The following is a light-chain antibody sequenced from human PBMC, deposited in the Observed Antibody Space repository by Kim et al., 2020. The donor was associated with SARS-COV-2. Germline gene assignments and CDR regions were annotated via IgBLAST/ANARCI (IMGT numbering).Light chain of an antibody. Sequence: SVFPGESATLSCGASQNIGSSLVWYQQKPGQAPRLLIYGASTRAIGIPARFSGSGSGSEFTLTISSPQSEDFAVYSCQHYKRWPLAFGQGTKLEI. CDR3: QHYKRWPLA. CDR1: QNIGSS. V-gene: IGKV3-15*01. CDR2: GAS. J-gene: IGKJ1*01.